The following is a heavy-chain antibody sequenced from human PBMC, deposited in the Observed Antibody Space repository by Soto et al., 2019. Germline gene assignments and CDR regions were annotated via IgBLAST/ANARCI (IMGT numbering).Heavy chain of an antibody. CDR2: IKSKTGGGTT. Sequence: EVQLVESGGGLVKPGGSLRLSCAASGLTFSNAWMSWVRQAPGKGLEWVGRIKSKTGGGTTEYAAPVKGRFTISRDDSKNTLYLQMNSLKTEVTAVYYCTTRGYGSGSYYTSDYWGQGTLVTVSS. CDR1: GLTFSNAW. J-gene: IGHJ4*02. CDR3: TTRGYGSGSYYTSDY. V-gene: IGHV3-15*01. D-gene: IGHD3-10*01.